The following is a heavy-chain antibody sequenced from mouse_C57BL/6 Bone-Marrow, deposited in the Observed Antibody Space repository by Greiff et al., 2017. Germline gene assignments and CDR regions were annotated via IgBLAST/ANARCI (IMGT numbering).Heavy chain of an antibody. V-gene: IGHV1-42*01. J-gene: IGHJ2*01. CDR1: GYSFTGYY. CDR2: INPSTGGT. Sequence: VQLQQSGPELVKPGASVKISCKASGYSFTGYYMNWVKQSPEKSLEWIGEINPSTGGTTYNQKFKAKATLTVDKSSSTAYMQLKSLTSEDSAVYYCARDCGFDYWGQGTTLTVSS. CDR3: ARDCGFDY.